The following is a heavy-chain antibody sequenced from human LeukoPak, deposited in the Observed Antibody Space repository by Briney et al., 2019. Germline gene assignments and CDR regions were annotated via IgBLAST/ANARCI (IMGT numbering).Heavy chain of an antibody. Sequence: ASVKVSCKVSGYTLTELSMHWVRQAPGKGLEWMGGFDPEDGETIYAQKFQGRVTMTEDTSTDTAYMELSSLRSEDTAVYYCAKDLIRLGETALVGSPYWGQGTLVTVSS. V-gene: IGHV1-24*01. CDR1: GYTLTELS. D-gene: IGHD5-18*01. CDR3: AKDLIRLGETALVGSPY. CDR2: FDPEDGET. J-gene: IGHJ4*02.